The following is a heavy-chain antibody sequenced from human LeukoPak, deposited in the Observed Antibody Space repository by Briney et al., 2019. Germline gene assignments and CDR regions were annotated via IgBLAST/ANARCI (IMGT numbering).Heavy chain of an antibody. D-gene: IGHD3-22*01. V-gene: IGHV3-23*01. J-gene: IGHJ4*02. CDR2: ISGSGGST. CDR3: AKDKYYYDSSGYYLPFGY. CDR1: GFTFSSYA. Sequence: GESLRLSCAASGFTFSSYAMSWVRQAPGKGLEWVSAISGSGGSTYYADSVKGRFTISRDNSKNTLYLQMNSLRAEDTAVYYCAKDKYYYDSSGYYLPFGYWGQGTLVTVSS.